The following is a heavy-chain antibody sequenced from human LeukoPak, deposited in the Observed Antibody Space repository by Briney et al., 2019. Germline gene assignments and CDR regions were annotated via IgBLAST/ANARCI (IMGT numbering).Heavy chain of an antibody. V-gene: IGHV4-39*07. CDR2: INHSGST. CDR3: ASVYDSSGYQLGNWFDP. D-gene: IGHD3-22*01. J-gene: IGHJ5*02. Sequence: SETLSLTCTVSGGSISGSSYYWGWIRQPPGKGLEWIGEINHSGSTNYNPSLKSRVTISVDTSKNQFSLKLSSVTAADTAVYYCASVYDSSGYQLGNWFDPWGQGTLVTVSS. CDR1: GGSISGSSYY.